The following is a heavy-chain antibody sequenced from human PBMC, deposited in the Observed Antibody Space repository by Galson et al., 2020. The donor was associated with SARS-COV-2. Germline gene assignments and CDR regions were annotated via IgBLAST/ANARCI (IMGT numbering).Heavy chain of an antibody. CDR3: ARDEDDVLSGRGLLV. Sequence: SVKVSCNPSGGAFSSYPISWVRQAPAHGLEWTGGIVPPLGLPNYAQRFQARLSITADTSTNTAFMELTSLGSEDTAVYYCARDEDDVLSGRGLLVWGQGTTVTVSS. CDR1: GGAFSSYP. V-gene: IGHV1-69*10. D-gene: IGHD3-9*01. CDR2: IVPPLGLP. J-gene: IGHJ6*02.